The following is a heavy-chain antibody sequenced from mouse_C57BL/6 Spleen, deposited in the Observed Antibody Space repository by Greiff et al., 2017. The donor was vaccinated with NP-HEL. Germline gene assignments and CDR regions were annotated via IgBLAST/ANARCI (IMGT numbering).Heavy chain of an antibody. CDR2: ISDGGSYT. CDR1: GFTFSSYA. D-gene: IGHD5-1*01. Sequence: EVQRVESGGGLVKPGGSLKLSCAASGFTFSSYAMSWVRQTPEKRLEWVATISDGGSYTYYPDNVKGRFTISRDNAKNNLYLQMSHLKSEDTAMYYCERDPYRGGGYFDYWGQSTTLTVSS. CDR3: ERDPYRGGGYFDY. V-gene: IGHV5-4*01. J-gene: IGHJ2*01.